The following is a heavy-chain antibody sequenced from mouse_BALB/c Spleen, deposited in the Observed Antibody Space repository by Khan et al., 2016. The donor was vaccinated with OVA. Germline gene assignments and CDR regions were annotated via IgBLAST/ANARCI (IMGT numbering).Heavy chain of an antibody. V-gene: IGHV2-9*02. CDR3: ARYYCNDGWYLDV. CDR2: IWTGGST. CDR1: GFSLTSYG. Sequence: QVQLKQSGPGLVAPSQSLSITCTVSGFSLTSYGVHWVRQPPGKGLEWLGVIWTGGSTNYNSALMSRLSISKDNSKSQVFLKMNSLQTDDTAMYYCARYYCNDGWYLDVWGAGTTVTVSS. J-gene: IGHJ1*01. D-gene: IGHD2-12*01.